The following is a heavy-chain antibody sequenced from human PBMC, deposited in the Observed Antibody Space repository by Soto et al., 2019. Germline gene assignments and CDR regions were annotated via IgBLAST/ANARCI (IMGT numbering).Heavy chain of an antibody. J-gene: IGHJ6*02. CDR3: AHMPIIRYTYYYGMDV. CDR1: GFSLSTSGVG. D-gene: IGHD3-9*01. V-gene: IGHV2-5*02. CDR2: IYWDDDK. Sequence: QITLKESGPTLVKPTQTLTLTCAFSGFSLSTSGVGVGWIRQPPGKALEWLALIYWDDDKRFSPSLKSRLTITKDTTKNQGVLTMTNMDPVDTATYYCAHMPIIRYTYYYGMDVWGQGTTVTVSS.